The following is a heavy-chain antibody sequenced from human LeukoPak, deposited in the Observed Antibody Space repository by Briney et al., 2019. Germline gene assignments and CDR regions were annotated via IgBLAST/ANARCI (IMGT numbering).Heavy chain of an antibody. CDR1: GYTLTSYG. V-gene: IGHV1-18*01. CDR2: ISAYNGNT. J-gene: IGHJ6*02. CDR3: ATGQSSRPLWFGELLDYYYGMDV. Sequence: ASVKVSCKASGYTLTSYGISWVRQAPGQGLEWMGWISAYNGNTNYAQKLQGRVTMTTDTSTSTAYMELRSLRSDDTAVYYCATGQSSRPLWFGELLDYYYGMDVWGQGTTVTVSS. D-gene: IGHD3-10*01.